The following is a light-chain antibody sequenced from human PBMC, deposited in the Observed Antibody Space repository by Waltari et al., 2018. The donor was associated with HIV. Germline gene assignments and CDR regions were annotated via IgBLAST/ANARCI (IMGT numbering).Light chain of an antibody. CDR2: EVI. Sequence: QSALTQPASVSGSPGQSITISCTGTSSDVGGYNLVSWYQQHPGKAPKLMIYEVIKRPAGVSTRFSGSKSGNTASLTISGLQAEDEADYYCCAYAGSTTYVIFGGGTKLTVL. J-gene: IGLJ2*01. CDR1: SSDVGGYNL. CDR3: CAYAGSTTYVI. V-gene: IGLV2-23*02.